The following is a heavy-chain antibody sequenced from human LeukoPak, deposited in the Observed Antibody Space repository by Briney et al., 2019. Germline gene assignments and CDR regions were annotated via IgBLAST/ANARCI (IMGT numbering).Heavy chain of an antibody. Sequence: GGSLRLSCAASGFALTSYSMNWVRQAPGKGLEWISYLSAAGRPIYYADSVQGRFSISRDTAKNTVSLQMGSLRADDTAVYYCARGGYTYGLDSWGQGVLVVVSS. V-gene: IGHV3-48*01. CDR3: ARGGYTYGLDS. CDR1: GFALTSYS. CDR2: LSAAGRPI. J-gene: IGHJ4*02. D-gene: IGHD5-18*01.